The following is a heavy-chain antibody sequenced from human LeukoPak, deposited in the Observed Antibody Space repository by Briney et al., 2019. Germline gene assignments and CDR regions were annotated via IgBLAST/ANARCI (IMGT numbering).Heavy chain of an antibody. Sequence: ASVKVSCQACGYTFTSYYMHWVRQAPGQGLEWMGIINPSGGSTSYAQKFQGRVTMTRDMSTSAVYMELSSLRSEDTAVYYCASAGGSLDYWGQGTLVTVSS. CDR3: ASAGGSLDY. J-gene: IGHJ4*02. CDR1: GYTFTSYY. V-gene: IGHV1-46*01. D-gene: IGHD1-1*01. CDR2: INPSGGST.